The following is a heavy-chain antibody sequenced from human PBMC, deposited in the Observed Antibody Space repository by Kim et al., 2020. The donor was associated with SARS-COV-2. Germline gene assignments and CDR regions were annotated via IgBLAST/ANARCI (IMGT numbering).Heavy chain of an antibody. CDR2: IIPIVDTV. CDR3: AREGVSSGIYNYYYHVMDV. V-gene: IGHV1-69*08. Sequence: SVKVSCKTSDGPFSGYSITWVRQAPGQGLEWMGRIIPIVDTVNNEQKFQGRVTITADKSTGTAYMELISLRSEDTAVYYCAREGVSSGIYNYYYHVMDV. CDR1: DGPFSGYS. J-gene: IGHJ6*01. D-gene: IGHD1-26*01.